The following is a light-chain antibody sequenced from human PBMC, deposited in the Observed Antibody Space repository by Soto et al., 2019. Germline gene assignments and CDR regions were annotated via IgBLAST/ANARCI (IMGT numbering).Light chain of an antibody. V-gene: IGLV2-11*01. CDR3: CSYAGSYTNYV. Sequence: QSALTQPRSVSGSPGQSVTISCTGTSSDVGGYNYVSWYQQHPGKAPKLMIYDVSKRPSGVPDRFSGSKSGNTASLTISGLQAEDEAGYYCCSYAGSYTNYVFGTGTKLTVL. J-gene: IGLJ1*01. CDR2: DVS. CDR1: SSDVGGYNY.